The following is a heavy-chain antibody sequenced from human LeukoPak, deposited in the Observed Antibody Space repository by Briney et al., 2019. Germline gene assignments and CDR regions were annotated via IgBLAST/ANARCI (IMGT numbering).Heavy chain of an antibody. D-gene: IGHD1-7*01. J-gene: IGHJ4*02. Sequence: GGSLRLSCAASGFTFSSYAMSWVRQAPGNGLEWVSAISGSGGSTYYADSVKGRFTISRDNSKNTLYLQMNSLRAEDTAVYYCAKDWAITGTTGSDYWGQGTLVTVSS. V-gene: IGHV3-23*01. CDR3: AKDWAITGTTGSDY. CDR1: GFTFSSYA. CDR2: ISGSGGST.